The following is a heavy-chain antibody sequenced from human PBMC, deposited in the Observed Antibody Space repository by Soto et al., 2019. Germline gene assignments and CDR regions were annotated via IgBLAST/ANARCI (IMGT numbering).Heavy chain of an antibody. J-gene: IGHJ4*02. CDR2: IYSGGST. CDR1: GFTVSSNY. Sequence: EVQLVESGGGLVQPGGSLRLSCAASGFTVSSNYMSWVRQAPGKGLEWVSVIYSGGSTYYADSVKGRFTISRDNSKNTLYLQMNSLRAEDTAVYYCARDRVARGQWLVRPSRNYYFDYWGQGTLVTVSS. CDR3: ARDRVARGQWLVRPSRNYYFDY. D-gene: IGHD6-19*01. V-gene: IGHV3-66*01.